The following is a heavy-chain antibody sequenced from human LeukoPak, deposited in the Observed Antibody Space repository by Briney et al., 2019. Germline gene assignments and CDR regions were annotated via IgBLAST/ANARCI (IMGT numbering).Heavy chain of an antibody. J-gene: IGHJ4*02. CDR1: GGTFISYA. V-gene: IGHV1-69*13. CDR2: IIPIFGTA. CDR3: ARVRLAAAGTDEDY. D-gene: IGHD6-13*01. Sequence: SVKVSCKASGGTFISYAISWVRQAPGQGLEWMGGIIPIFGTANYAQKFQGRVTITADESTSTAYMELSSLRSEDTAVYYCARVRLAAAGTDEDYWGQGTLVTVSS.